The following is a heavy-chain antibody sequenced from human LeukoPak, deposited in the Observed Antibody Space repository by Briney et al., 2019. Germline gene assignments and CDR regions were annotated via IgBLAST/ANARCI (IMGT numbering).Heavy chain of an antibody. J-gene: IGHJ4*02. CDR3: AIDQPVACVSNFDS. CDR1: GYTFTRYA. CDR2: INPNTGNP. Sequence: ASVKVSCKASGYTFTRYAMNWLRQAPGQGLEWMGWINPNTGNPTYAQAFTGRFVFSLDTSVSTAYLQISSLNTEDTAVYYCAIDQPVACVSNFDSWGQGTLVIVSS. D-gene: IGHD1-14*01. V-gene: IGHV7-4-1*02.